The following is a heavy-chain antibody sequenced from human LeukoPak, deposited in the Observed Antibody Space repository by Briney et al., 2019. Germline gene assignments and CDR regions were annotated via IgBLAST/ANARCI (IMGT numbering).Heavy chain of an antibody. CDR2: INHSGST. CDR1: GGSFSGYY. Sequence: SETLSLTCAVYGGSFSGYYWSWIRQPPGKGLEWIGEINHSGSTNYNPSLKSRVTISVDTSKNQFSLKLSSVTAADTAVYYCARHPLGLRLDALDYWGQGTLVTVSS. V-gene: IGHV4-34*01. D-gene: IGHD5-12*01. CDR3: ARHPLGLRLDALDY. J-gene: IGHJ4*02.